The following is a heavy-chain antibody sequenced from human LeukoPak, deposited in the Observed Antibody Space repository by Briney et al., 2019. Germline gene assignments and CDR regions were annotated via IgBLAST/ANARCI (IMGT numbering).Heavy chain of an antibody. J-gene: IGHJ4*02. CDR2: ISSSGSTI. CDR3: ARESVAVAGPLDY. Sequence: PGGSLRLSCAASGFTFSSYEMNWVRQAPGKGLEWVSYISSSGSTIYYADSVKGRFTISRDNSKNTLYLQMNSLRAEDTAVYYCARESVAVAGPLDYWGQGTLVTVSS. D-gene: IGHD6-19*01. V-gene: IGHV3-48*03. CDR1: GFTFSSYE.